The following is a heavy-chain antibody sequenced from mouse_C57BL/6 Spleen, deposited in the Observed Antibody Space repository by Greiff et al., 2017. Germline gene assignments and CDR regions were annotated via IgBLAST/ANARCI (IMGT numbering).Heavy chain of an antibody. Sequence: QVQLKQPGAELVKPGASVKMSCKASGYTFTSYWITWVKQRPGQGLEWIGDIYPGSGSTNYNEKFKSKATLTVDASSSTAYMQLSRLTSEDSAVYYCAGENSYGYDGAWFAYWGQGTLVTVSA. J-gene: IGHJ3*01. D-gene: IGHD2-2*01. CDR3: AGENSYGYDGAWFAY. V-gene: IGHV1-55*01. CDR2: IYPGSGST. CDR1: GYTFTSYW.